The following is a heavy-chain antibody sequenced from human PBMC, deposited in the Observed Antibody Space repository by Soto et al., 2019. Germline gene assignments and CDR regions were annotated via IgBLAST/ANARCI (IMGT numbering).Heavy chain of an antibody. CDR3: ARGPWGYCSSTSCYPRHFQH. J-gene: IGHJ1*01. V-gene: IGHV4-34*01. Sequence: SETLSLTCAVYGGSFSGYYWSWIRQPPGKGLEWIGEINHSGSTNYNPSLKSRVTISVDTSKNQFSLKLSSVTAADTAVYYCARGPWGYCSSTSCYPRHFQHWGQGTLVTVSS. D-gene: IGHD2-2*01. CDR2: INHSGST. CDR1: GGSFSGYY.